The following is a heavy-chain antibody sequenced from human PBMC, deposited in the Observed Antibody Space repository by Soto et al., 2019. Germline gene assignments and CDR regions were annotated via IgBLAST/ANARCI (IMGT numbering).Heavy chain of an antibody. CDR1: GGSISNSSYL. V-gene: IGHV4-39*01. J-gene: IGHJ4*02. CDR3: SRIAVSGPITGFDY. CDR2: VSYSGST. D-gene: IGHD6-19*01. Sequence: NPSETLSLTCTVSGGSISNSSYLWGWIRQPPGKGLQWIGSVSYSGSTYYNPSLKSRVTISADTSKTQSSLRLSSVTAADTAVYYCSRIAVSGPITGFDYWGRGALVTVSS.